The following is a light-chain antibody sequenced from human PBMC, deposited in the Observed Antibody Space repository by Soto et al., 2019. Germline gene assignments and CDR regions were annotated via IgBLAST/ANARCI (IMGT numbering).Light chain of an antibody. V-gene: IGLV2-23*02. CDR3: CSYAGSSTVV. Sequence: QSALTQPASVSGSPGQSITISCTGTSGDVGSYNLVSWYQQHPGKAPKLMIFEVTKRPSGVSYRFSGSKSDNTASLTISGLQAEDEADYYCCSYAGSSTVVFGGGTKVTVL. CDR2: EVT. J-gene: IGLJ2*01. CDR1: SGDVGSYNL.